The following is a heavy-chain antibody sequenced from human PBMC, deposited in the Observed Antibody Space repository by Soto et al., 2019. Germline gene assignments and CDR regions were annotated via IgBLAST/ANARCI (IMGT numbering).Heavy chain of an antibody. J-gene: IGHJ3*02. D-gene: IGHD6-13*01. CDR2: ISSSSSYI. V-gene: IGHV3-21*01. CDR3: ARSSRVQDAFDI. Sequence: EVQLVESGGGLVKPGGSLRLSCAASGFTFSSYSMNWVRQAPGKGLEWVSSISSSSSYIYYADSVKGRFTISRDNAKNSLYLQMNGLRAEDTAVYYCARSSRVQDAFDIWGQGTMVTVSS. CDR1: GFTFSSYS.